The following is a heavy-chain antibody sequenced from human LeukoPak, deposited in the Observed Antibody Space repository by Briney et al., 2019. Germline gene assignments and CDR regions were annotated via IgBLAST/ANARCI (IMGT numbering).Heavy chain of an antibody. D-gene: IGHD3-22*01. CDR3: ARGDSSGYYYVNWFDP. Sequence: ASVKVSCKATGGTFSSYAISWVRQAPGQGLEWMGWINPNSGGTNYAQKFQGRVTMTRNTSISTAYMELSSLRSEDTAVYYCARGDSSGYYYVNWFDPWGQGTLVTVSS. CDR1: GGTFSSYA. V-gene: IGHV1-8*02. J-gene: IGHJ5*02. CDR2: INPNSGGT.